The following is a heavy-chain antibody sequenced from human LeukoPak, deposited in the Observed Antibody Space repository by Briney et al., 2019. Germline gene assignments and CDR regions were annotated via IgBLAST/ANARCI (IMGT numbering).Heavy chain of an antibody. J-gene: IGHJ4*02. V-gene: IGHV4-59*08. CDR1: GGSISSYY. CDR3: ARPRGDDYGDLYFDY. D-gene: IGHD4-17*01. Sequence: SETLSLTCTVSGGSISSYYWSWIRQPPGKGLEWIGYIYYSGSTNYNPSLKSRGTISLDTSQNQFSLKLSSVTAADTAVYYCARPRGDDYGDLYFDYWGQGTPVTASS. CDR2: IYYSGST.